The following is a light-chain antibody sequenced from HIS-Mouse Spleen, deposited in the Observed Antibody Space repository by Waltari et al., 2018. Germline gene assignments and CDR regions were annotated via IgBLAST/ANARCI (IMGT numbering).Light chain of an antibody. V-gene: IGLV3-10*01. J-gene: IGLJ2*01. Sequence: SYDLTQPPSVSVPPGQTARTTHTGEATPTKDAYSYQQKSGEDPVLVINDDSKRPSGFPEGFSGGSRGTMATLTISGAQVEDEADYYCYSTDSSGNHVVFGGGTKLTVL. CDR3: YSTDSSGNHVV. CDR2: DDS. CDR1: ATPTKD.